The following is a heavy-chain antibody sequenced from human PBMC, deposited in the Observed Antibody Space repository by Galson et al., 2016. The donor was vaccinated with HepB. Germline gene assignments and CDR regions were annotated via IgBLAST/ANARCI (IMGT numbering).Heavy chain of an antibody. CDR3: ARGYLKVDLTLAGFDY. CDR2: INLSGST. CDR1: RGSFSGYY. Sequence: ETLSLTCAVYRGSFSGYYWSWIRQPPGKGLEWIGEINLSGSTNYNPSLKSRVTISIDTSKNQFSLNLNSVTAADTAVYYCARGYLKVDLTLAGFDYWGQGTLVTVSS. V-gene: IGHV4-34*01. D-gene: IGHD6-19*01. J-gene: IGHJ4*02.